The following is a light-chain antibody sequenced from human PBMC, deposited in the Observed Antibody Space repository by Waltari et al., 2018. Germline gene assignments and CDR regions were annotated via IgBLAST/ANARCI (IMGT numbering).Light chain of an antibody. CDR2: DVT. Sequence: SALPQPASVSGSPGQSISISHTRTSSDVGRYDLASWNQQHPDKAPKLLIYDVTQRPSGISHLFSGSKSGYTASLTISGLQSEDEADYYCLSYTTSDSDVFGSGTKVTVL. J-gene: IGLJ1*01. CDR3: LSYTTSDSDV. CDR1: SSDVGRYDL. V-gene: IGLV2-14*03.